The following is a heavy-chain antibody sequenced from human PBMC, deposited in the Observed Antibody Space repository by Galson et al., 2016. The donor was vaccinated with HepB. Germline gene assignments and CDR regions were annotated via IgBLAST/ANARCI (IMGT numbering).Heavy chain of an antibody. J-gene: IGHJ4*02. Sequence: SLRLSCAASGFVFHKAWMTWVRQTPGKGLEWVGRIKNRADGATTDFAAPVRGRFAISRDDSRDTIYLQMNRLTIEDTAVYYCATDWLDYWGQGTLVTVSS. CDR1: GFVFHKAW. V-gene: IGHV3-15*01. CDR3: ATDWLDY. CDR2: IKNRADGATT.